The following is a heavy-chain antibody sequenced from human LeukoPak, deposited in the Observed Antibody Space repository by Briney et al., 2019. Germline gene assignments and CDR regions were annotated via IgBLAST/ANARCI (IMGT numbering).Heavy chain of an antibody. V-gene: IGHV3-7*01. J-gene: IGHJ6*02. CDR2: IKQDGSEK. CDR1: GFTFSSYW. D-gene: IGHD1-1*01. CDR3: AKSAGERYYYYGMDV. Sequence: AGGSLRLSCAASGFTFSSYWMSWVRQAPGKGLEWVANIKQDGSEKYYVDSVKGRFTISRDNAKNSLYLQMNSLRAEDTAVYYCAKSAGERYYYYGMDVWGQGTTVTVSS.